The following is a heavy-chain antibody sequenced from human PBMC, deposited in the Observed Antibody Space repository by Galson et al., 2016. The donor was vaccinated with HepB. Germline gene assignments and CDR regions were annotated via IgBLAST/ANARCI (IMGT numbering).Heavy chain of an antibody. D-gene: IGHD3-3*01. CDR3: ARDRVSGDFWSGYYTGIGMDV. CDR2: IRSSSSTI. CDR1: GFTFSSYS. V-gene: IGHV3-48*02. Sequence: SLRLSCAASGFTFSSYSMNWVRQARGLGQEWVSYIRSSSSTIYYADSVQGRFTISRDNAKNSLYLQMNSLRDEDTAVYYCARDRVSGDFWSGYYTGIGMDVWGQGTTVTVSS. J-gene: IGHJ6*02.